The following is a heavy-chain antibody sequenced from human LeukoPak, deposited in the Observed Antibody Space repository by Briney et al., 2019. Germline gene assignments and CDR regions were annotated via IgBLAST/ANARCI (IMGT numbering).Heavy chain of an antibody. J-gene: IGHJ6*02. CDR2: ISYDGSNK. CDR1: GFTFRSYG. V-gene: IGHV3-30*18. D-gene: IGHD3-10*01. Sequence: GGALILSCAASGFTFRSYGMPWVRQAPGKGLEWVAAISYDGSNKYYADSVKGRFTISRDNSKNTLYLQMNSLRAEDTAVYYCAKDLVYGSGSYYGMDVWGQGTTVTVSS. CDR3: AKDLVYGSGSYYGMDV.